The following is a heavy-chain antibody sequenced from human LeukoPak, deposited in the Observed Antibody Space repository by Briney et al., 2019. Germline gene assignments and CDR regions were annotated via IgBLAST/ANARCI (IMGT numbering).Heavy chain of an antibody. D-gene: IGHD3-10*01. V-gene: IGHV3-30*02. CDR2: IRYDGSNK. Sequence: PGGSLRLSCAASGFTFSSYGMHWVRQDPGKGLEWVAFIRYDGSNKYYADSVKGRFTISRDNSKNTQYLQMNSLRAEDTAVYYCAKDRNYYGSGSYTQFDYWGQGTLVTVSS. J-gene: IGHJ4*02. CDR3: AKDRNYYGSGSYTQFDY. CDR1: GFTFSSYG.